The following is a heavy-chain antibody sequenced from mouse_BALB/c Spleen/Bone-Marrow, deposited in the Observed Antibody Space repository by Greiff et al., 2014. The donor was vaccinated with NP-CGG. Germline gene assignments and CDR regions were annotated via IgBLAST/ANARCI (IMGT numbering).Heavy chain of an antibody. Sequence: EVKLMESGGGLVKPGGSLKLSCAASRFTFSNYAMSWVRQTPEKRLEWVATISSGGSYTYYPDSVKGRFTISRDNAQNTLYLQMSSLRSEDTAMYFCARQENWALDYWGQGTTLTVS. J-gene: IGHJ2*01. CDR2: ISSGGSYT. CDR3: ARQENWALDY. CDR1: RFTFSNYA. V-gene: IGHV5-9-3*01. D-gene: IGHD4-1*01.